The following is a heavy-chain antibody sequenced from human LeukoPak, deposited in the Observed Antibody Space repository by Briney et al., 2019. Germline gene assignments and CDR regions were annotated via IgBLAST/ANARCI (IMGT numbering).Heavy chain of an antibody. CDR3: AKGDTYYYDSSGPGNPDY. CDR2: ISYDGSNK. Sequence: GRSLRLSCAASGFTFSSYGMHWVRQAPGKGLEWVAVISYDGSNKYYADSVKGRFTISRDNSKNTLYLQMNSLRAEDTAVYYCAKGDTYYYDSSGPGNPDYWGQGTLVTVSS. CDR1: GFTFSSYG. D-gene: IGHD3-22*01. J-gene: IGHJ4*02. V-gene: IGHV3-30*18.